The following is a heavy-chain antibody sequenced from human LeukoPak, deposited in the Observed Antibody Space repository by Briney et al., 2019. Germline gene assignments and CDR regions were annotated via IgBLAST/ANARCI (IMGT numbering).Heavy chain of an antibody. Sequence: GGSLRLSCTASGFTFSDYGMHWVRQPPGKGLEWVAIIWYDGSKKTYEDSVKGRFTISRDNAKNTLYLQMNSLRAEDTAVYYCARDYYDSSGYYGFDYWGQGTLVTVSS. J-gene: IGHJ4*02. D-gene: IGHD3-22*01. CDR1: GFTFSDYG. CDR3: ARDYYDSSGYYGFDY. CDR2: IWYDGSKK. V-gene: IGHV3-33*01.